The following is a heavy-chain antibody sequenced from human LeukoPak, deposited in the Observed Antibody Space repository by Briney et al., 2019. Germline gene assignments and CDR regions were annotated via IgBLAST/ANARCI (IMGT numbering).Heavy chain of an antibody. CDR3: AVAYCSGGGCYFDF. J-gene: IGHJ4*02. CDR1: GYTFTGYY. CDR2: INPNSGGT. V-gene: IGHV1-2*02. D-gene: IGHD2-15*01. Sequence: GASVKVSCKASGYTFTGYYMHWVRQAPGQGLEWMGWINPNSGGTNYAQKFQGRVTMTRDTSISTAYMELSRLRSDDTAVYYCAVAYCSGGGCYFDFWGQGTLVTVSP.